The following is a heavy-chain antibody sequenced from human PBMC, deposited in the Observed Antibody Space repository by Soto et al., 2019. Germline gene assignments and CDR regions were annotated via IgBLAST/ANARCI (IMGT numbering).Heavy chain of an antibody. Sequence: SETLSLTCTVSGGSISSYYWSWIRQPSGKGLEWIGYIYYSGSTNYNPSLKSRVTISVDTSKNQFSLKLSSVTAADTAVYYCARQSPMHYYDSRGYLGYWGQGTLVIVSS. J-gene: IGHJ4*02. CDR3: ARQSPMHYYDSRGYLGY. V-gene: IGHV4-59*01. CDR2: IYYSGST. CDR1: GGSISSYY. D-gene: IGHD3-22*01.